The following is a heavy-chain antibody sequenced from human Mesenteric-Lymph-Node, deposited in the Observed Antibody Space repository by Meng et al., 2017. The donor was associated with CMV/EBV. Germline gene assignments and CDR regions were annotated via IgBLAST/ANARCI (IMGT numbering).Heavy chain of an antibody. CDR2: IWYDGSNK. CDR3: ARVGITIFGVVPASFDY. J-gene: IGHJ4*02. Sequence: GGSLRLSCAASGFTFSSYGMHWVRQAPGRGLEWVAVIWYDGSNKYYADSVKGRFTISRDNAKNSLYLQMNSLRAEDTAVYYCARVGITIFGVVPASFDYWGQGTLVTVSS. D-gene: IGHD3-3*01. CDR1: GFTFSSYG. V-gene: IGHV3-33*01.